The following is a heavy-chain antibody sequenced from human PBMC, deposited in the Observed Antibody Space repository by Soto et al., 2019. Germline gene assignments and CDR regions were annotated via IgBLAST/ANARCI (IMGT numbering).Heavy chain of an antibody. CDR2: IKSKTDGGTT. Sequence: EVQLVESGGGLVKPGGSLRLSCAASGFTFSNAWMSWVRQAPGKGLEWVGRIKSKTDGGTTDYAAPVKGRFTISRDDSKNTLYLQMYSLKTEDTAVYYCTTVGGSGRYYYYMDVWGKGTTVTVSS. CDR1: GFTFSNAW. J-gene: IGHJ6*03. V-gene: IGHV3-15*01. CDR3: TTVGGSGRYYYYMDV. D-gene: IGHD1-26*01.